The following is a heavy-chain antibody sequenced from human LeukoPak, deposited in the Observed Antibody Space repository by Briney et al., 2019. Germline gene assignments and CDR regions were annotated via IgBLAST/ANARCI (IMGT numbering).Heavy chain of an antibody. CDR3: AKAHMVRGVFYPFDY. J-gene: IGHJ4*02. Sequence: PGRSLRLFCAASGFTFDDYAMHWVRQAPGKGLEWVSGISWNSGSIGYADSVKGRFTISRDNAKNSLYLQMNSLRAEDTALYYCAKAHMVRGVFYPFDYWGQGTLVTVSS. CDR1: GFTFDDYA. V-gene: IGHV3-9*01. D-gene: IGHD3-10*01. CDR2: ISWNSGSI.